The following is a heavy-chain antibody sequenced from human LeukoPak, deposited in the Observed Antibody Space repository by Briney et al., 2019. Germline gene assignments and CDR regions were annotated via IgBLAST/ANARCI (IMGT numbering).Heavy chain of an antibody. Sequence: GGSLRLSCAASGFTVSSNYMSWVRQAPGKGLVWLSVIYSGGSTYYADSVKGRLNISRDISKNTLYLQMNSLRVEDTAVYYCARAKRYRGSFADAFDIWGQGTMVTVSS. CDR1: GFTVSSNY. V-gene: IGHV3-53*01. CDR2: IYSGGST. CDR3: ARAKRYRGSFADAFDI. D-gene: IGHD1-26*01. J-gene: IGHJ3*02.